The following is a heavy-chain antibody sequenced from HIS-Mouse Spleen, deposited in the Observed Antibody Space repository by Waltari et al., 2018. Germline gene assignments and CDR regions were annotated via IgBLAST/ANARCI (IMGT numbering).Heavy chain of an antibody. CDR2: IYSGGST. V-gene: IGHV3-53*02. D-gene: IGHD6-19*01. CDR3: ARDDPYSSGWYDFDY. J-gene: IGHJ4*02. Sequence: EVQLVETGGGLIQPGGSLRLSCAASGFTVSSNYIRWVRQAPGKGLEWVSVIYSGGSTYYADSVKGRFTISRDNSKNTLYLQMNSLRAEDTAVYYCARDDPYSSGWYDFDYWGQGTLVTVSS. CDR1: GFTVSSNY.